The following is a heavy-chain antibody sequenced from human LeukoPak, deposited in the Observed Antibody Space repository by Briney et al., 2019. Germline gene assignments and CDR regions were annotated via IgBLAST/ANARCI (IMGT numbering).Heavy chain of an antibody. J-gene: IGHJ4*02. CDR2: ISSSGSTI. Sequence: GGSLRLSCAASGFTFSSYWMNWARQAPGKGLEWVSYISSSGSTIYYADSVKGRFTISRDNAKNSLYLQMNSLRAEDTAVYYCARDLKYYYDSSGTFDYWGQGALVTVSS. CDR3: ARDLKYYYDSSGTFDY. CDR1: GFTFSSYW. V-gene: IGHV3-48*04. D-gene: IGHD3-22*01.